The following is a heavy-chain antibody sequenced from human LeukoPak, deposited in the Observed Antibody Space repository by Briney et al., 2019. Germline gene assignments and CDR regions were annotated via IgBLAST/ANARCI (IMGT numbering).Heavy chain of an antibody. CDR1: GYTFTGYY. CDR3: ARGGGTYSRSYDFDY. CDR2: INPNSGDT. D-gene: IGHD6-6*01. J-gene: IGHJ4*02. Sequence: ASVKVSCKASGYTFTGYYMRWVRQAPGQGLEWMGWINPNSGDTNFAQKFQGRVTMTRDTSISTAYMELSRLRSDDTAAYYCARGGGTYSRSYDFDYWGQGTLVTVSS. V-gene: IGHV1-2*02.